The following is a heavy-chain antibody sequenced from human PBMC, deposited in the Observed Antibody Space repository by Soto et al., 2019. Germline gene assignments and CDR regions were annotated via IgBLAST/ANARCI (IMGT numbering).Heavy chain of an antibody. Sequence: EVQLVQSGPEVTKPGESLKISCKASGYGFTTYWIAWVRQMPGKGLEWMGIIYPGDSDTKYSPSFQGQVTISADKSISTACLQWSSLKASDTDMYYCASHGAGFDYWGQGTLVTVSS. CDR2: IYPGDSDT. D-gene: IGHD6-13*01. CDR3: ASHGAGFDY. CDR1: GYGFTTYW. J-gene: IGHJ4*02. V-gene: IGHV5-51*01.